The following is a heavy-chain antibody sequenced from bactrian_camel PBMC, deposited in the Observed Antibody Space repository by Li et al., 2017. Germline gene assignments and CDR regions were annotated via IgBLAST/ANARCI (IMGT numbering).Heavy chain of an antibody. CDR1: GLDTSLYT. V-gene: IGHV3S55*01. D-gene: IGHD4*01. Sequence: HVQLVESGGRSVQAGGSLRLSCAASGLDTSLYTLAWFRQTPGNEREGVAALFRDGRQCYAGAVKDRFTISADNAKNTLYLQMNALKPEDTAMYYCAAALRFGGCGDRDYKPRNADFNYWGQGTQVTVS. J-gene: IGHJ6*01. CDR3: AAALRFGGCGDRDYKPRNADFNY. CDR2: LFRDGRQ.